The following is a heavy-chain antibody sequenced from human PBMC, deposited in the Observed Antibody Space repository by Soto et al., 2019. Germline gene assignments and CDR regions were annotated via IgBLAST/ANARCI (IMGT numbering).Heavy chain of an antibody. Sequence: GGSLRLSCAASGFTFSGSAMHWVRQASGKGLEWVGRIRSKANSYATAYAASGKGRITISRDDSKNTAYLQMNSLKTEDTAVYYCTRRADYYGSGSYYKDADYYYYGMDVSGQGTTVTVSS. CDR2: IRSKANSYAT. CDR3: TRRADYYGSGSYYKDADYYYYGMDV. CDR1: GFTFSGSA. D-gene: IGHD3-10*01. V-gene: IGHV3-73*01. J-gene: IGHJ6*02.